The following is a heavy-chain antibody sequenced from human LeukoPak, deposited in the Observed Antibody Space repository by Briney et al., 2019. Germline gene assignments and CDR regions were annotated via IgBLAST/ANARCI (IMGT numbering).Heavy chain of an antibody. Sequence: GGSLRLSCAASGFTFTNYWMGWVRQAPGKGLEWVANIKQDGSEKYYVVSVKGRFTVSRDNAKSSLYLQMNSLRAEDTAVYYCARVQGRSGAEIFEYWGQGALVTVSS. CDR2: IKQDGSEK. J-gene: IGHJ4*02. V-gene: IGHV3-7*01. D-gene: IGHD2-15*01. CDR1: GFTFTNYW. CDR3: ARVQGRSGAEIFEY.